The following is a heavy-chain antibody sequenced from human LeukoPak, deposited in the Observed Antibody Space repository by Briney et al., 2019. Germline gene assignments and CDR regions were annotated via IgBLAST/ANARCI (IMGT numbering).Heavy chain of an antibody. CDR2: ISYDGSNK. CDR3: AKGGPQAHSGSYLGY. V-gene: IGHV3-30*18. J-gene: IGHJ4*02. Sequence: GGSLRLSCAASGFTFSSYGMHWVRQAPGKGLEWVAVISYDGSNKYYADSVKGRFTISRDNSKNTLYLQMNSLRAEDTAVYYCAKGGPQAHSGSYLGYWGQGTLVTVSS. D-gene: IGHD1-26*01. CDR1: GFTFSSYG.